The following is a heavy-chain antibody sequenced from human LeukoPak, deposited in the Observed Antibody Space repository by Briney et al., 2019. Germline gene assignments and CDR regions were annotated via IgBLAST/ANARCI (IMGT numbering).Heavy chain of an antibody. CDR1: GGTFSSYA. CDR2: ISSNGGST. J-gene: IGHJ3*02. V-gene: IGHV3-64*01. Sequence: GASVKVSCKASGGTFSSYAMHWVRQAPGKGLEYVSAISSNGGSTYYANSVKGRFTISRDNSKNTLYLQMGSLRAEDMAVYYCAREDLWAFDIWGQGTMVTVSS. CDR3: AREDLWAFDI. D-gene: IGHD2-21*01.